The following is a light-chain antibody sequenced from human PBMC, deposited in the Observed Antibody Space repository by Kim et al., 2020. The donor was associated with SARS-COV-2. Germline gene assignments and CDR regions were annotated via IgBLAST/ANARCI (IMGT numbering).Light chain of an antibody. CDR1: QGVRHL. V-gene: IGKV1-12*01. CDR2: ATS. Sequence: DIQMTQSPSSVSASVGDRVTITCRASQGVRHLLAWYQQKPGRAPKLLIYATSSLQSGAPPRFSGRGFGTDFTLTISSLEPEDYATYYCQQADTFPYTFGQGTKLEI. J-gene: IGKJ2*01. CDR3: QQADTFPYT.